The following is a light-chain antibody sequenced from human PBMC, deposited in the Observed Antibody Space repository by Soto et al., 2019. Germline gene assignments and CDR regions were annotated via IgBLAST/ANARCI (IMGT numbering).Light chain of an antibody. V-gene: IGKV2-28*01. CDR2: LGS. Sequence: DTVMTQSPLSLSVTPGEPASISCRSSQSLLHSNGYNYLDWYLQKPGQSPQLLIYLGSFRAAGXPAXFSGSGSGTDFTLKISRVEAADVGVYYCMQALQTPSFGGGTKVEIK. CDR1: QSLLHSNGYNY. J-gene: IGKJ4*01. CDR3: MQALQTPS.